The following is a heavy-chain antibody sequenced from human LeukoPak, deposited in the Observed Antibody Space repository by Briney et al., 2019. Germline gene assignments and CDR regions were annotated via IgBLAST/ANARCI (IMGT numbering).Heavy chain of an antibody. V-gene: IGHV3-30*09. D-gene: IGHD3-16*01. CDR1: GFTFSSYA. J-gene: IGHJ4*02. CDR2: ISYDGRKK. CDR3: ARARVDYVWGSYGHFDY. Sequence: PGRSLRLSCAVSGFTFSSYAMHWVRQAPGKGLEWVAVISYDGRKKYYADSVKGRFAISRDNSKNTLYLQMNSLRPEDTAVYYCARARVDYVWGSYGHFDYWGQGSLVTVSS.